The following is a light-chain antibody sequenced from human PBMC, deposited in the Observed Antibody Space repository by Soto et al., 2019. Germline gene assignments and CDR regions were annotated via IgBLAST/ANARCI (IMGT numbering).Light chain of an antibody. CDR1: QSVRSH. CDR3: QQYNNWWT. J-gene: IGKJ1*01. CDR2: GAS. V-gene: IGKV3-15*01. Sequence: EIVMTQSPATLSVSPGDRVTLYCRASQSVRSHLAWYQQKPGQAPRLLIYGASTRATGIPARFTGSGSGTEFTLTISSLQFDDSAVYYCQQYNNWWTFGQGTKVDIK.